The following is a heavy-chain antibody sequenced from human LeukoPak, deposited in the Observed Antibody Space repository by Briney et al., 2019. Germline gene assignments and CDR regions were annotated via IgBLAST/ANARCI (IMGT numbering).Heavy chain of an antibody. CDR3: PKARTRIKIWD. V-gene: IGHV3-23*01. J-gene: IGHJ4*02. D-gene: IGHD1-14*01. Sequence: AGGSLRFSGAASEFTFSNYAMSWVRQAPGKGLEWVSAIGVSGVTTYYADSVKGRFTISRDNSKNTLYLQMNSLRAEDTAVYYWPKARTRIKIWDWGKGPLVPVS. CDR2: IGVSGVTT. CDR1: EFTFSNYA.